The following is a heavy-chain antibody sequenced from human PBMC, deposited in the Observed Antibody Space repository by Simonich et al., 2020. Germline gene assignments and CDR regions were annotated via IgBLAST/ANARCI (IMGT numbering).Heavy chain of an antibody. J-gene: IGHJ4*02. CDR1: GNTFTGYY. D-gene: IGHD5-12*01. CDR2: INPNSGGT. Sequence: QVQLVQSGAEVKKPGASVKVSCKASGNTFTGYYMHWVRQAPGQGLEWKGWINPNSGGTNYAQKLQGRVTMTRDTSISTAYMELSRLRSDDTAVYYCASSKLATIDYWGQGTLVTVSS. CDR3: ASSKLATIDY. V-gene: IGHV1-2*02.